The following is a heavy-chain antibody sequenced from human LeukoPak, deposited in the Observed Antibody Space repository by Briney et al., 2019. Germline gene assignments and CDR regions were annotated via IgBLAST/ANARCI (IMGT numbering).Heavy chain of an antibody. J-gene: IGHJ4*02. D-gene: IGHD3-9*01. CDR1: GFTFSNYA. Sequence: GASLRLSCAASGFTFSNYAMSWVRQASGKGLEWVSAILGSGGSTYYADSVKGRFTVSRDNSKSTLYLQMNSLRAEDTALYYCAKWGDYDVLTGYYVPDYWGQGTLVTVSS. V-gene: IGHV3-23*01. CDR2: ILGSGGST. CDR3: AKWGDYDVLTGYYVPDY.